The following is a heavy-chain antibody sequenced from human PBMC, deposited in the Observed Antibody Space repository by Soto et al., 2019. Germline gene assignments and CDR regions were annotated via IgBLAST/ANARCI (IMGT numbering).Heavy chain of an antibody. J-gene: IGHJ3*02. CDR3: ARDADLGSYYSFDI. D-gene: IGHD1-26*01. Sequence: PGGSLRLSCAASGFTFSSYGMHWVRQAPGKGLEWVAVIWYDGSNKYYADSVKGRFTISRDNSKNTLYLQMNSLRAEDTAVYYCARDADLGSYYSFDIWGQGTMVTVSS. CDR2: IWYDGSNK. V-gene: IGHV3-33*01. CDR1: GFTFSSYG.